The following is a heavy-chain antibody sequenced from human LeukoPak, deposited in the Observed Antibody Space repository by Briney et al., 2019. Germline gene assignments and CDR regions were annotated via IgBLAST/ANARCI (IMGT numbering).Heavy chain of an antibody. CDR3: ARYCSGGSCYHRGFDY. D-gene: IGHD2-15*01. CDR1: GGSFSGYY. J-gene: IGHJ4*02. V-gene: IGHV4-34*01. Sequence: SETLSLTCAVYGGSFSGYYWSWIRQPPGKGLEWIGEINHSESTNYNPSLKSRVTISVDTSKNQFSLKLSSVTAADTAVYYCARYCSGGSCYHRGFDYWGQGTLVTVSS. CDR2: INHSEST.